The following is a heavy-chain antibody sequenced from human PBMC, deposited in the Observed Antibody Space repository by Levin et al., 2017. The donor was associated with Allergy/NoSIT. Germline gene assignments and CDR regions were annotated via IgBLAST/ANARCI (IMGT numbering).Heavy chain of an antibody. V-gene: IGHV3-33*01. CDR1: GFTFSSYG. CDR3: AIDRASVLYQFDY. Sequence: GGSLRLSCAASGFTFSSYGMHWVRQAPGKGLEWVGVIWFDGSRKFYADSVKGRFTISRDNSNNTVYLQMNSLRAEDTAVYFCAIDRASVLYQFDYWGQGTLVTVSS. CDR2: IWFDGSRK. D-gene: IGHD2-2*01. J-gene: IGHJ4*02.